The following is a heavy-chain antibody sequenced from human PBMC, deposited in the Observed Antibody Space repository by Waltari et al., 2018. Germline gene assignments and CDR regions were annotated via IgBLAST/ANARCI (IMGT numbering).Heavy chain of an antibody. CDR3: ASSYGDYGYAFDI. D-gene: IGHD4-17*01. CDR1: GYSISSGYY. V-gene: IGHV4-38-2*01. J-gene: IGHJ3*02. Sequence: QVQLQESGPGLVKPSETLSLTCAVSGYSISSGYYWGWIRQPPGKGLEWIGSIYHSGSTYYNPALKSRFTIAVDTSKNQFSLKLSSVTAADTAVYYCASSYGDYGYAFDIWGQGTMVTVSS. CDR2: IYHSGST.